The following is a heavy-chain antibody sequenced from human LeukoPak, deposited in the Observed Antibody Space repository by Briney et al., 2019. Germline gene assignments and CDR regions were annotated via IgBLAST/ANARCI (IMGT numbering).Heavy chain of an antibody. CDR3: ARTYYYGSGSYSEGAFNI. CDR1: GYTFTSNY. D-gene: IGHD3-10*01. J-gene: IGHJ3*02. Sequence: ASVKVSCKAFGYTFTSNYMHWVRQAPGQGPEWMGVISPSGGSTTYAQKFQGRVTLTRDMATSKDYLELSRLRSDETAVYYCARTYYYGSGSYSEGAFNIWGQGTMVTVSS. V-gene: IGHV1-46*01. CDR2: ISPSGGST.